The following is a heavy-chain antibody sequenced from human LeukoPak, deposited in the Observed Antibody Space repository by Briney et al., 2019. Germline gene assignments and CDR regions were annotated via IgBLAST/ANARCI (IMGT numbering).Heavy chain of an antibody. D-gene: IGHD3-3*01. Sequence: ASVKISCKASGGTFSTYAISWVRQAPGQGLEWMGRIIPVLGVANYAQKFQGRVTISADKSTSTAYMEVSSLRSEDTAVYYCATGIGTLWSGYYHDYWGQGTLVTVSS. J-gene: IGHJ4*02. V-gene: IGHV1-69*04. CDR3: ATGIGTLWSGYYHDY. CDR1: GGTFSTYA. CDR2: IIPVLGVA.